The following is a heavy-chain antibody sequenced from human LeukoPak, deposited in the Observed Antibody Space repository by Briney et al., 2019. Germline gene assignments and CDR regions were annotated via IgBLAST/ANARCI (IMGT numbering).Heavy chain of an antibody. CDR2: ISSSGSTI. CDR1: GFTFSSYG. Sequence: GGSLRLSCAASGFTFSSYGMSWVRQGPGKGLEWVSYISSSGSTIYYADSVKGRFTISRDNAKNSLYLQMNSLRAEDTAVYYCAELGITMIGGVWGKGTTVTISS. D-gene: IGHD3-10*02. J-gene: IGHJ6*04. V-gene: IGHV3-48*04. CDR3: AELGITMIGGV.